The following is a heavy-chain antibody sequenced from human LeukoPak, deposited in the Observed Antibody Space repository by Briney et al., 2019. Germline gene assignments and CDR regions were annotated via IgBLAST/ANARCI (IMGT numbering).Heavy chain of an antibody. J-gene: IGHJ4*02. CDR3: ARGGDSYGYFDY. CDR2: INHSGST. V-gene: IGHV4-34*01. CDR1: GGSFSGYY. Sequence: SETLSLTCAVYGGSFSGYYWSWIRQPPGKGLEWIGEINHSGSTNYNPSLKSRVTISVDTSKNQFSLKLSSVTAADTAVYDCARGGDSYGYFDYWGQGTLVTVSS. D-gene: IGHD5-18*01.